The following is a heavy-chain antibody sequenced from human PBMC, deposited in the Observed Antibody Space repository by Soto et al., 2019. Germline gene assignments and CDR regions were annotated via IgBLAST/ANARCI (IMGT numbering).Heavy chain of an antibody. CDR1: GFTFSSYA. D-gene: IGHD6-13*01. V-gene: IGHV3-23*01. Sequence: EVQLLGSGGGLVQPGGSLRLSCAASGFTFSSYAMSWVRQAPGKGLEWVSAISGSGVSTYYADSVKGRSTTSRDNSKNPRCLRMNRPRAEDTAVDYCAIAPHARGSWAEWATWGQAPAVTVSS. CDR2: ISGSGVST. CDR3: AIAPHARGSWAEWAT. J-gene: IGHJ5*02.